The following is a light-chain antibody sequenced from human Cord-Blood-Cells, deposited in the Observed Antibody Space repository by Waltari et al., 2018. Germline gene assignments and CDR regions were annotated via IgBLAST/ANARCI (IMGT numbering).Light chain of an antibody. CDR2: AAS. Sequence: DIQMTQSPSSLSASVGDRVTITCRASQGISNSLAWYQQKPGKAPKLLLYAASRLESGVPSRFSGSRSGTDYTRTSSSLQPEDFATYYCQQYYSTPYTFGQGTKLEIK. CDR3: QQYYSTPYT. CDR1: QGISNS. V-gene: IGKV1-NL1*01. J-gene: IGKJ2*01.